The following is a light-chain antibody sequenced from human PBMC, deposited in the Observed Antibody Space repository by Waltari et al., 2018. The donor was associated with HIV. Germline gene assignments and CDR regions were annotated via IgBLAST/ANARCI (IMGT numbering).Light chain of an antibody. CDR2: WAS. V-gene: IGKV4-1*01. Sequence: DIVMTQSPDSLAVSLGARATINCKSSQSVSYSSNNKNYLAWYQQTPGQPPKVLIYWASTRESGVPDRFSGSGSGTDFTLTISSLQAEDVAVYYCQQYYSPPPRTFGQGTKVEIK. CDR1: QSVSYSSNNKNY. J-gene: IGKJ1*01. CDR3: QQYYSPPPRT.